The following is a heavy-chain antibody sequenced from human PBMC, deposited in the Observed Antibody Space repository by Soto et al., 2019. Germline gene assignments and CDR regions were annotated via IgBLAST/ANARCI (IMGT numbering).Heavy chain of an antibody. D-gene: IGHD6-19*01. Sequence: SETLSLTCAVYGGSFSGYYWSWIRQPPGKGLEWIGEINHSGSTNYNPSLKSRVTISVDTSKNQFSLKLSSVTAADTAVYYCARDGERLSTQKYYFDYWGQGTLVTVSS. CDR2: INHSGST. CDR3: ARDGERLSTQKYYFDY. CDR1: GGSFSGYY. V-gene: IGHV4-34*01. J-gene: IGHJ4*02.